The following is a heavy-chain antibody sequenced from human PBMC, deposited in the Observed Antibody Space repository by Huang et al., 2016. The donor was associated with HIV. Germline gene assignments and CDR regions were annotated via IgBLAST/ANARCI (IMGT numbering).Heavy chain of an antibody. CDR2: ISYDAKTK. Sequence: QVQLVESGGGVVQPGRSLRISCAASGFTFSSYGMHWVRQAPGKGLELLAVISYDAKTKYYADSVKVRFSISRDNSTTTVYLQLNSLRVEDTAVYYCAKGGSAAAVLDFWGQGTLVTVSS. CDR1: GFTFSSYG. V-gene: IGHV3-30*18. D-gene: IGHD6-13*01. J-gene: IGHJ4*02. CDR3: AKGGSAAAVLDF.